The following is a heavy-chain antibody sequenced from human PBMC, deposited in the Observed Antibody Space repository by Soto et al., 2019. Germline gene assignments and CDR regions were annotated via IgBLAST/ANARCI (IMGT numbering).Heavy chain of an antibody. Sequence: EVQLVESGGGLVQPGGSLRLSCAASGFTFSSYSMNWVRQAPGKGLEWVSYISSSSSTIYYADSVKGRFTISRDNAKNSLYLQMNSLSAEDTAVYYCARARPYCSSTSCYPYYYYSYVSGKCTTFTVSS. CDR2: ISSSSSTI. CDR1: GFTFSSYS. D-gene: IGHD2-2*01. V-gene: IGHV3-48*01. J-gene: IGHJ6*03. CDR3: ARARPYCSSTSCYPYYYYSYV.